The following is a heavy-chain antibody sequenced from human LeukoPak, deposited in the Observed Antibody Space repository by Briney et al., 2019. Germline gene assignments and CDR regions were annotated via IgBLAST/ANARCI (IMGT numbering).Heavy chain of an antibody. J-gene: IGHJ5*02. CDR3: TTPSSS. CDR2: IKSKTDGGTI. CDR1: GFTFSNTW. V-gene: IGHV3-15*01. Sequence: GGSLRLSCAASGFTFSNTWMSWVRQAPGKGLEWVGRIKSKTDGGTIDYGALVKGRFTISRDDSKNTLYLEMNSLRIEDTAVYYCTTPSSSWGQGTLVTVSS. D-gene: IGHD3-10*01.